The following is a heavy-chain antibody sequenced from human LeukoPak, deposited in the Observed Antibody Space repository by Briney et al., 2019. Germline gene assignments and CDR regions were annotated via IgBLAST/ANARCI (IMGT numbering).Heavy chain of an antibody. V-gene: IGHV3-23*01. CDR1: GFTFSSYA. Sequence: GGSLRLSCAASGFTFSSYAMSWVRQAPGKGPEWVSAISGSGGSTYYADSVKGRFTISRDNSKNTLYLQMGSLRAEDMAVYYCARGYYDSSGYYVGYYYYGMDVWGQGTTVTVSS. J-gene: IGHJ6*02. CDR3: ARGYYDSSGYYVGYYYYGMDV. CDR2: ISGSGGST. D-gene: IGHD3-22*01.